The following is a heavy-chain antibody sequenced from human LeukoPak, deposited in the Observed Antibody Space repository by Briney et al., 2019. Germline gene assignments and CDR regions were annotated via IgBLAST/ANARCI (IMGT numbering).Heavy chain of an antibody. Sequence: SVKVSCKASGGTFSSYTISWVRQAPGQGLEWMGRIIPILGIANYTQKFQGRVTITADKSTSTAYMELSSLRSEDTAVYYCARDRPYGSGSYYNLNAFDIWGQGTMVTVSS. CDR2: IIPILGIA. CDR1: GGTFSSYT. V-gene: IGHV1-69*04. D-gene: IGHD3-10*01. J-gene: IGHJ3*02. CDR3: ARDRPYGSGSYYNLNAFDI.